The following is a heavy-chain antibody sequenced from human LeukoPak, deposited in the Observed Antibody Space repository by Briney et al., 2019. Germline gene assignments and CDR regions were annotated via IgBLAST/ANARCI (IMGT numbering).Heavy chain of an antibody. V-gene: IGHV3-53*01. J-gene: IGHJ4*02. D-gene: IGHD1-26*01. CDR1: GFTVSSNY. CDR2: IYSGGST. CDR3: ARSVGATMRKNLYFDY. Sequence: SGGSLRLSCAVSGFTVSSNYMSWVRQGPGKGLEWVSLIYSGGSTYYADSVKGRFTVSRDNSKNTLDLQMNSLRAEDTAVYYCARSVGATMRKNLYFDYWGQGTLVTVSS.